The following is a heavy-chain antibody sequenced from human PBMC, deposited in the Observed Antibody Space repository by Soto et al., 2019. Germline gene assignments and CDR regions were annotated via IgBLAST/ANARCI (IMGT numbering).Heavy chain of an antibody. J-gene: IGHJ4*02. CDR3: ARGLVVVAAVIDY. V-gene: IGHV4-31*03. CDR2: IYYSGST. CDR1: GGSISSGGYY. Sequence: QVQLQESGPGLVKPSQALSLTCTVSGGSISSGGYYWSWIRQHPGKGLEWIGYIYYSGSTYYNPSLKSRVTISVDTSKNQFSLKLSSVTAADTAVYYCARGLVVVAAVIDYWGQGTLVTVSS. D-gene: IGHD2-15*01.